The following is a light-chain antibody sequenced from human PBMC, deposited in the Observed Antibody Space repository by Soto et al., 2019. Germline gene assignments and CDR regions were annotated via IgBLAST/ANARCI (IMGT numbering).Light chain of an antibody. CDR2: AVT. J-gene: IGLJ2*01. CDR1: SSDIGGYNY. Sequence: QSALTQPPSASGSPGQSVTISCTGTSSDIGGYNYVSWYQQHPGKAPKLIIYAVTDRISGVPYRFSGSKSGNTASLTVSGLQAEDDADYYCASYGGRDDMIFGGGTKLTVL. CDR3: ASYGGRDDMI. V-gene: IGLV2-8*01.